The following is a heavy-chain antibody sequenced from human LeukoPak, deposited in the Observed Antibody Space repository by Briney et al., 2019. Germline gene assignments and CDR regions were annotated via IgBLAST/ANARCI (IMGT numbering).Heavy chain of an antibody. V-gene: IGHV1-46*01. Sequence: GASVKVSCKASGYTFTSYYMHWVRQAPGQGLEWMGIINPSGGSTSYAQKFQGRVTMTRDMSTSTVYMELSSLRSEDTAVYYCARDGYSYGQGRYYYHYYMDVWGKGTTVTVSS. CDR3: ARDGYSYGQGRYYYHYYMDV. J-gene: IGHJ6*03. CDR1: GYTFTSYY. CDR2: INPSGGST. D-gene: IGHD5-18*01.